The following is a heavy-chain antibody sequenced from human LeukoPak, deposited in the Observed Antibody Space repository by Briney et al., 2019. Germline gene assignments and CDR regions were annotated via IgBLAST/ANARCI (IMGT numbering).Heavy chain of an antibody. J-gene: IGHJ4*02. CDR1: GGSFSGYY. CDR3: ARFPGADFDY. V-gene: IGHV4-34*01. Sequence: SGTLSLTCAVYGGSFSGYYWSWIRQPPGKGLEWIGEINHSGSTNYNPSLKSRVTISVDTSKNQFSLKLSSVTAADTAVYYCARFPGADFDYWGQGTLVTVSS. CDR2: INHSGST.